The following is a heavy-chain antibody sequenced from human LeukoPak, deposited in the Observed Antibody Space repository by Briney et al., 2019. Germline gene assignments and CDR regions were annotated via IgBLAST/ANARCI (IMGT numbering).Heavy chain of an antibody. V-gene: IGHV1-46*01. J-gene: IGHJ4*02. CDR2: INPSGGST. CDR3: AREFGGYYYGY. D-gene: IGHD3-22*01. Sequence: ASVKVSCKASGYTFTSYYMHWVRQAPGQGLEWTGIINPSGGSTSYAQKFQGRVTMTRDTSTSTVYMELSSLRSEDTAVYYCAREFGGYYYGYWGQGTLVTVSS. CDR1: GYTFTSYY.